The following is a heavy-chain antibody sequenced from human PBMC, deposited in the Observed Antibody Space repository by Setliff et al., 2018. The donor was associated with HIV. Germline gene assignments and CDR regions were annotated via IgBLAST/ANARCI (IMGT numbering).Heavy chain of an antibody. D-gene: IGHD5-12*01. CDR1: GGSISTTTYF. V-gene: IGHV4-61*09. CDR3: ARDHGVATVVMDYYSGMDV. Sequence: SETLSLTCTVSGGSISTTTYFWTWIRQPAGKGLEWIGHAYPSGSTNYNPSLQSRVAISVDTSKNQFTLQLSSVTAADTAMYFCARDHGVATVVMDYYSGMDVWGPGTTVTVSS. CDR2: AYPSGST. J-gene: IGHJ6*02.